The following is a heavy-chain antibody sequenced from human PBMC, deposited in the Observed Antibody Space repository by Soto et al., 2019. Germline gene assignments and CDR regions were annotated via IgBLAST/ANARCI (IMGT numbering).Heavy chain of an antibody. J-gene: IGHJ6*02. Sequence: GESLKISCKASGYSFTTYWIGWVRQMPGKGLEWMGIINPGDSDTKYSPSFQGQVTISADKSITTAYLQWSSLKASDTAMYYCARHSRHYYGMDVWGQGTTVTVSS. CDR1: GYSFTTYW. CDR3: ARHSRHYYGMDV. V-gene: IGHV5-51*01. CDR2: INPGDSDT.